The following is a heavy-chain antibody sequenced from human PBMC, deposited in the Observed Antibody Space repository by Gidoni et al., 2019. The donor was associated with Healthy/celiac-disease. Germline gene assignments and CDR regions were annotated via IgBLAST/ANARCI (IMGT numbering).Heavy chain of an antibody. J-gene: IGHJ4*02. D-gene: IGHD2-2*01. CDR2: ISAYNGNT. V-gene: IGHV1-18*01. CDR1: GYTFTSYG. CDR3: ARSTNTPSLLVVPAARHFDY. Sequence: QVQLVQSGAEVKKPGASVKVSCKASGYTFTSYGISWVRQAPGQGLEWMGWISAYNGNTNYAQKLQGRVTMTTDTSTSTAYMELRSLRSDDTAVYYCARSTNTPSLLVVPAARHFDYWGQGTLVTVSS.